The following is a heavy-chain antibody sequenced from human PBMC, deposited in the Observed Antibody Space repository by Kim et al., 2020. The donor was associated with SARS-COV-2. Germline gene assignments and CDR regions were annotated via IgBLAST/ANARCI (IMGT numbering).Heavy chain of an antibody. J-gene: IGHJ4*02. Sequence: DSVKGRSTISRNNAKNSLYLQMNSLRAEDTAVYYCARDMGGTTVTTYYVYWGQGTLVTVSS. CDR3: ARDMGGTTVTTYYVY. V-gene: IGHV3-21*01. D-gene: IGHD4-17*01.